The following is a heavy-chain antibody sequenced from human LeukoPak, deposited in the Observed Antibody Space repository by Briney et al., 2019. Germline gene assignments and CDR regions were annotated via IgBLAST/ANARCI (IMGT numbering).Heavy chain of an antibody. V-gene: IGHV3-33*01. J-gene: IGHJ6*02. Sequence: GGSLRLSCAASGFTFSSYGMHWVRQAPGKGLGWVAVIWYDGSNKYYADSVKGRFTISRDNSKNTLYLQMNSLRAEDTAVYYCARGDIATPPDYYYYGMDVWGQGTTVTVSS. CDR1: GFTFSSYG. CDR2: IWYDGSNK. D-gene: IGHD2-15*01. CDR3: ARGDIATPPDYYYYGMDV.